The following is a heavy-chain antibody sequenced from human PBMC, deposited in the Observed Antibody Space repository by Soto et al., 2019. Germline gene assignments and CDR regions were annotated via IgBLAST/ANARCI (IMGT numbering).Heavy chain of an antibody. V-gene: IGHV3-9*01. CDR3: ARVRRDGYNSGESKFDY. Sequence: EVQLVESGGGLVQPGRSLRLSCAASGFTFDDYAMHWVRQAPGKGLEWVSGISWNSGSIGYADSVKGRFTISRDNAKNSLYLQMNSLRAEDTALYYCARVRRDGYNSGESKFDYWGQGTLVTVSS. J-gene: IGHJ4*02. D-gene: IGHD5-12*01. CDR2: ISWNSGSI. CDR1: GFTFDDYA.